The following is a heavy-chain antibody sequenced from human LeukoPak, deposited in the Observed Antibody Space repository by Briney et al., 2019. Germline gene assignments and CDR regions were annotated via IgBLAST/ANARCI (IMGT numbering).Heavy chain of an antibody. CDR1: GGTFSRYA. J-gene: IGHJ4*02. CDR2: IIPIFGTA. D-gene: IGHD6-13*01. Sequence: ASVKVSCKASGGTFSRYAMSWVRQAPGQGLEWMGGIIPIFGTASFAQKFQGRVTITADKSTSTAYMELSSLRSEDTAVYYCARGRYSSSWYFAYWGQGTLVTVSS. CDR3: ARGRYSSSWYFAY. V-gene: IGHV1-69*06.